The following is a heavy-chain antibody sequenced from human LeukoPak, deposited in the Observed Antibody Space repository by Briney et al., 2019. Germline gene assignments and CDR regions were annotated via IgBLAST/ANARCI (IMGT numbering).Heavy chain of an antibody. CDR1: GFSFSSYS. Sequence: GGSLRLSCAASGFSFSSYSMNWVRQAPGEGLEWVSVIYSGGSTYYADSVKGRFTISRDNSKNTLYLQMNSLRAEDTAVYYCVKSRGRYDNSGWRTFDYWGQGTLVTVSS. D-gene: IGHD6-19*01. J-gene: IGHJ4*02. V-gene: IGHV3-53*01. CDR3: VKSRGRYDNSGWRTFDY. CDR2: IYSGGST.